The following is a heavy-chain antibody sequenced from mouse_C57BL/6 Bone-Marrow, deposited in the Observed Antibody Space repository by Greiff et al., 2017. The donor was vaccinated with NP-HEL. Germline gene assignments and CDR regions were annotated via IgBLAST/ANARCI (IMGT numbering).Heavy chain of an antibody. J-gene: IGHJ4*01. Sequence: VQLQQPGAELVKPGASVKLSCKASGYTFTSYWMHWVKQRPGQGLEWIGMIHPNSGSTNYNEKFKSKATLTVDKSSSTAYMQLSSLTSEDAAVYYCAIVAGYYYARDYWGQGTSVTVSS. CDR1: GYTFTSYW. CDR3: AIVAGYYYARDY. CDR2: IHPNSGST. D-gene: IGHD2-2*01. V-gene: IGHV1-64*01.